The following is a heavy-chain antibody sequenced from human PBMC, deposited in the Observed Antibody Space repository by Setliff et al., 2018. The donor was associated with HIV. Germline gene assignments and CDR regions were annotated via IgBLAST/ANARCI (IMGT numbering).Heavy chain of an antibody. CDR2: VYHSGGT. V-gene: IGHV4-39*01. CDR1: GGYISSFSYY. Sequence: SETLSLTCTVSGGYISSFSYYWAWIRQSPGKGMEWIGNVYHSGGTDYNPSLRSRVTISVDTSTNQFSLNLASVTAADTAFYYCTRRFEKWLAFDYWGQGTLVTVSS. D-gene: IGHD6-19*01. J-gene: IGHJ4*02. CDR3: TRRFEKWLAFDY.